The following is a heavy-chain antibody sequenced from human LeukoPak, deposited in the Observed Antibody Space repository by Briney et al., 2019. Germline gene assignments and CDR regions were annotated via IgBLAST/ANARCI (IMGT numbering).Heavy chain of an antibody. D-gene: IGHD4-23*01. CDR3: AKDARSFGGTYFDY. V-gene: IGHV3-74*01. J-gene: IGHJ4*02. CDR1: GFTFSSFW. Sequence: GGSLRLSCAASGFTFSSFWMHWDRQAPGKGLVWVSHTNSDGSTTDYADSVKGRFTISRDTSKTTLYLQMNSLRAEDTAIYYCAKDARSFGGTYFDYWGQGIQVTVSS. CDR2: TNSDGSTT.